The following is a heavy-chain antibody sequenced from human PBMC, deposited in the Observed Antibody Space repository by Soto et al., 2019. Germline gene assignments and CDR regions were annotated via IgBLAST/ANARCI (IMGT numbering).Heavy chain of an antibody. CDR3: ARDLQLGGSGNWLDP. D-gene: IGHD2-15*01. J-gene: IGHJ5*02. CDR2: IYTSGST. V-gene: IGHV4-4*07. CDR1: GGSISSYY. Sequence: SETLSLTCTVSGGSISSYYWSWIRQPAGKGLEWIGRIYTSGSTNYNPSLKSRVTMSVDTSKNQFSLKLSSVTAADTAVYYCARDLQLGGSGNWLDPWGQGTLVTAPQ.